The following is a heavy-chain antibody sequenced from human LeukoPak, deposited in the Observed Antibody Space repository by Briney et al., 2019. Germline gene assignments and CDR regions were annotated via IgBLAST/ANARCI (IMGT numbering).Heavy chain of an antibody. CDR3: ARGRWLLDAFDI. J-gene: IGHJ3*02. D-gene: IGHD5-24*01. Sequence: ASVKVSCKASGYTFTGYYMHWVRQAPGQGLEWMGRINPNSGGTNYAQKFQGRVTMTRDTSISTAYMELSRLRSDDTAVYYCARGRWLLDAFDIWGQGTMVTVSS. CDR2: INPNSGGT. V-gene: IGHV1-2*06. CDR1: GYTFTGYY.